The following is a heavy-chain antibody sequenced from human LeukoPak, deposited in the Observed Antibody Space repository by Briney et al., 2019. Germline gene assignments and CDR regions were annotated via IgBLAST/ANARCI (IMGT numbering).Heavy chain of an antibody. V-gene: IGHV3-30*18. J-gene: IGHJ4*02. CDR1: GFTFSSYG. D-gene: IGHD3-10*01. Sequence: PGRSPGLSCAASGFTFSSYGMHWVRQAPGKGLEWVAVISYDGSNKYYADSVKGRFTISRDNSKNTLYLQMNSLRAEDTAVYYCAKAAFGELLTIDYWGQGTLVTVSS. CDR2: ISYDGSNK. CDR3: AKAAFGELLTIDY.